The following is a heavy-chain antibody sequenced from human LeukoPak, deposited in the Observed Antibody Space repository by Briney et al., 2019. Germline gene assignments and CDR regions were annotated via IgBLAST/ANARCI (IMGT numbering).Heavy chain of an antibody. V-gene: IGHV4-30-4*01. Sequence: SETLSLTCTVSGGSISSGDYYWSWIRQPPGKGLEWIGYIYYGGSTYYNPSLKSRVTISVDTSKNQFSLKLSSVTAADTAVYYCARDQLGTSSYVWGQGTLVTVSS. CDR1: GGSISSGDYY. CDR2: IYYGGST. CDR3: ARDQLGTSSYV. J-gene: IGHJ4*02. D-gene: IGHD5-18*01.